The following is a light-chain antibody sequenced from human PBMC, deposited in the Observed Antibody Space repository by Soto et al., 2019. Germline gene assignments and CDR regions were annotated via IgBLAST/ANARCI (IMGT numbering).Light chain of an antibody. CDR1: SSDVGGYNY. CDR3: SSYTGSSTYVV. CDR2: DVS. Sequence: QSALTQPASVSGSPGQSITISCTGTSSDVGGYNYVSWYQQHPGKAPKLMIYDVSNRPSGVSNRFSGSKSANTASLTISGLQAEDEADYYCSSYTGSSTYVVFGGGTKRTVL. J-gene: IGLJ2*01. V-gene: IGLV2-14*01.